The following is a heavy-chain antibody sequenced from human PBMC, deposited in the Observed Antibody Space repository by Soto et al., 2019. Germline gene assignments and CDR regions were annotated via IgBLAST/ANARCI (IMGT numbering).Heavy chain of an antibody. CDR1: GGTFSSYA. J-gene: IGHJ5*02. Sequence: ASVKFSCKASGGTFSSYAISWVRQAPGQGLEWMGWIIPISGTTNYAQKFQGWVTMTRDTSISTAYMELSRLRSDDTAVYYCAREGEASGDYYAGPLTLSTGNWFDPWGQGTLVTVSS. V-gene: IGHV1-2*04. CDR2: IIPISGTT. D-gene: IGHD4-17*01. CDR3: AREGEASGDYYAGPLTLSTGNWFDP.